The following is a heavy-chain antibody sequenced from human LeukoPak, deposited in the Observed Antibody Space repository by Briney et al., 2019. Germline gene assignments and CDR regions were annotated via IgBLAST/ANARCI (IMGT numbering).Heavy chain of an antibody. J-gene: IGHJ4*02. CDR2: INHSGST. CDR1: GGSFSGYY. V-gene: IGHV4-34*01. D-gene: IGHD3-22*01. CDR3: AREKGDDSSDYYFDY. Sequence: PSETLSLTCAVYGGSFSGYYWSWIRQPPGKGLEWIGEINHSGSTNYNPSLKSRVTISVATSKNQFSLKLSSVTAADTAVYYCAREKGDDSSDYYFDYWGQGTLVNVSS.